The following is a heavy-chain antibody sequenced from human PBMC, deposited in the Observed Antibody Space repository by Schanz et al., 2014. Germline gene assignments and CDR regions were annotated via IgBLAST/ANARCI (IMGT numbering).Heavy chain of an antibody. CDR2: IKSRSDGGTT. CDR3: STTPNFYASGTYSWFDP. D-gene: IGHD3-10*01. V-gene: IGHV3-15*01. CDR1: GFTFSNAW. Sequence: EAQVVESGGGLVKPGGSLRLSCVASGFTFSNAWMNWVRQGLGNRLEWVGRIKSRSDGGTTDYAAPVKGRFIISRDDSRNTLYLQMSGLKTEDTAVYYCSTTPNFYASGTYSWFDPWGQGTRVTVSS. J-gene: IGHJ5*02.